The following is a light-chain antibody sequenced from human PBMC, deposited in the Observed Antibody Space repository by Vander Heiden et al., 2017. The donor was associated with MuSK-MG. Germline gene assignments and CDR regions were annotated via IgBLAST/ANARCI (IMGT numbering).Light chain of an antibody. CDR3: QQRSDWPS. J-gene: IGKJ2*01. CDR1: QSVSSY. Sequence: EIVLTHSPGTLSLSPGERATLSCRASQSVSSYLAWHQQKPGQAPRLLIYDASNRATGIPARFSGSGSGTDFTLTISSLEPEDYAVYYCQQRSDWPSFGQGTKLEIK. CDR2: DAS. V-gene: IGKV3-11*01.